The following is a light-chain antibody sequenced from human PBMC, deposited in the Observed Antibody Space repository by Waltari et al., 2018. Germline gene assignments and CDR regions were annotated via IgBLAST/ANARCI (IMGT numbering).Light chain of an antibody. CDR2: QVS. Sequence: QSALTQPASVSGSPGQSITISCTGTSSGVGSFNLLSWYQQHPNKAPKLMIYQVSKRPSGLSNRFSGSKSGNTASLTISGLQAEDEAEYYCCSYGGSSTFVIFGGGTKLTVL. CDR1: SSGVGSFNL. J-gene: IGLJ2*01. V-gene: IGLV2-23*02. CDR3: CSYGGSSTFVI.